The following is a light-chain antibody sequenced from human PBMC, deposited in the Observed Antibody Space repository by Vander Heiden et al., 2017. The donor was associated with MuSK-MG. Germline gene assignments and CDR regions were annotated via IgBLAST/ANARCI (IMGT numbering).Light chain of an antibody. CDR2: EVS. CDR3: CSYAGSSTFGVV. V-gene: IGLV2-23*02. Sequence: QSALTQPASVSGSPGQSITIPCTGTSSDVGSYNLASWYQQYPGKAPKLMIYEVSKRPSGVSNRFSGSKSGNTASLTISGLQAEDEADYYCCSYAGSSTFGVVFGGGTKLTVL. CDR1: SSDVGSYNL. J-gene: IGLJ2*01.